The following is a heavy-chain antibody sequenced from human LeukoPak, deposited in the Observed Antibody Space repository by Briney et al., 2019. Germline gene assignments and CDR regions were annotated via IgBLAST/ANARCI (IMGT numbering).Heavy chain of an antibody. CDR1: GFTFSSYA. V-gene: IGHV3-23*01. CDR3: AKVRDSSGYYLYYFDY. D-gene: IGHD3-22*01. CDR2: ISGSGGST. Sequence: GGSLRLSCAASGFTFSSYAMSWVRQAPGKGLEWVSAISGSGGSTYYADSVKGRFTISRDNSKNTLYLQMNSLRAEDTAVYYCAKVRDSSGYYLYYFDYWVQGTLVTVSS. J-gene: IGHJ4*02.